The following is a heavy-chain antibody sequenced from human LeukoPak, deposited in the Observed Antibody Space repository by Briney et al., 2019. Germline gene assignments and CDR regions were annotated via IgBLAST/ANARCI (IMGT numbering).Heavy chain of an antibody. V-gene: IGHV1-18*01. Sequence: ASVKVFCKASGYTFRSYGINWVRQAPGQGLEWMGWISPYSRNTNYAQKLQGRATMTTDTSTSTAYMELGSLRSDDTAVYYCARVKVPYYDDRTGYAADYWGQGTLVTVSS. CDR1: GYTFRSYG. CDR3: ARVKVPYYDDRTGYAADY. CDR2: ISPYSRNT. J-gene: IGHJ4*02. D-gene: IGHD3-22*01.